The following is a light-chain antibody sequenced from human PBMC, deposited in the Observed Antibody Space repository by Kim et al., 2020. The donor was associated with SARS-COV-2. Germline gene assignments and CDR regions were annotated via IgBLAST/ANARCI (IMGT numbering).Light chain of an antibody. J-gene: IGLJ3*02. CDR3: CSYAGSSTWV. CDR2: VVS. V-gene: IGLV2-23*02. Sequence: GQSITISCTGTSSDVVSYNLVSWYQQHPSKAPKIMIYVVSKRPSGVSNRFSGSKSVNTASLTISGLQAEDESDYYCCSYAGSSTWVFGGGTQRTVL. CDR1: SSDVVSYNL.